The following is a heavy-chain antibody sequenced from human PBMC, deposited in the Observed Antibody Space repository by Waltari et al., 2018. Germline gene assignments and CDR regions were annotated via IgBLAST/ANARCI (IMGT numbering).Heavy chain of an antibody. D-gene: IGHD6-13*01. V-gene: IGHV1-2*06. Sequence: QVQLVQSGAEVKKPGASVKVSCKASGYTFTGYYMHWVRQAPGQGLEWMGRINPNSGGTNYAQKFQGRVTMTRDTSISTAYMELSRLRSDDTAVYYCARKKRAAGTELAFGFDPWGQGTLVTVSS. CDR3: ARKKRAAGTELAFGFDP. CDR2: INPNSGGT. J-gene: IGHJ5*02. CDR1: GYTFTGYY.